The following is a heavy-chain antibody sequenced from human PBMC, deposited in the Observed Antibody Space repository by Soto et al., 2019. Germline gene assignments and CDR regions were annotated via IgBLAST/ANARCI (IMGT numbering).Heavy chain of an antibody. CDR3: AKGVASSD. Sequence: QVHLVQSEAEVRKPGSSVKVSCKSSGGSFTTDSIIWVRQAPGQGLEWMGGINPLFRTPVYAQKFQGRVTISADESTSAAHLEVNGLTPEDTAVYFCAKGVASSDWGQGTPVTVSS. D-gene: IGHD5-12*01. J-gene: IGHJ4*02. CDR1: GGSFTTDS. CDR2: INPLFRTP. V-gene: IGHV1-69*01.